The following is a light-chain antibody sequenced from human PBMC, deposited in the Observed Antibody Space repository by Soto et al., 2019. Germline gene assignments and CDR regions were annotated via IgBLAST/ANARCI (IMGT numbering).Light chain of an antibody. CDR1: SNDF. Sequence: SVLTQPASVSGSIGQSITISCTGTSNDFVSWYQQHPGKAPELIIYEVNIRPSQISDRFSASKSGSTASLTISGLQAADEATYYCSSFTDSTTLYVCGAGTKVTVL. CDR2: EVN. J-gene: IGLJ1*01. V-gene: IGLV2-14*01. CDR3: SSFTDSTTLYV.